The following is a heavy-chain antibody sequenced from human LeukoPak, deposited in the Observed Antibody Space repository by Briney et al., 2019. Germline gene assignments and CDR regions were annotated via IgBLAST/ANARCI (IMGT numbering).Heavy chain of an antibody. CDR3: ARDLRPYDSSGCWSY. D-gene: IGHD3-22*01. CDR2: ISSSSSYI. Sequence: GGSLRLSCAASGFTFSSYSMNWVRQAPGKGLEWDSSISSSSSYIYYADSVKGRFTISRDNAKNSLYLQMNSLRAEDTAVYYCARDLRPYDSSGCWSYWGQGTLVTVSS. V-gene: IGHV3-21*01. J-gene: IGHJ4*02. CDR1: GFTFSSYS.